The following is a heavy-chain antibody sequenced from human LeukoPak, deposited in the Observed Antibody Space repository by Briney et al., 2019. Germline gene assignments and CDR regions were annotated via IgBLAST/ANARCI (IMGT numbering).Heavy chain of an antibody. V-gene: IGHV1-69*05. CDR1: GGTFSSYA. CDR3: ASSDYCSSTSCYFGSRGGRRGFDY. Sequence: ASVKVSCKASGGTFSSYAISWVRQAPGQGLEWMGGIIPIFGTANYAQKFQGRVTITTDESTSTAYMELSSLRSEDTAVYCCASSDYCSSTSCYFGSRGGRRGFDYWGQGTLVTVSS. CDR2: IIPIFGTA. D-gene: IGHD2-2*01. J-gene: IGHJ4*02.